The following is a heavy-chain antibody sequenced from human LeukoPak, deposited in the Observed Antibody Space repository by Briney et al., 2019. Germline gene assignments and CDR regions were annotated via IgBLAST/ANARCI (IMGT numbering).Heavy chain of an antibody. CDR2: IKQGGSEK. D-gene: IGHD6-13*01. CDR3: ARISSNWSYNWFDP. CDR1: GFTFSSYW. J-gene: IGHJ5*02. Sequence: GGSLRLSCAASGFTFSSYWMSWVRQAPGKGLEWVANIKQGGSEKYYVDSVKGRFTISRDNAKNSLYLQMNSLRAEDTAVYYCARISSNWSYNWFDPWGQGTLVTVSS. V-gene: IGHV3-7*01.